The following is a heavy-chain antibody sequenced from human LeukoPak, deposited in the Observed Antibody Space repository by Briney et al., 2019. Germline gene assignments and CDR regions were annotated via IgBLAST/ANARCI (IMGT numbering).Heavy chain of an antibody. D-gene: IGHD1-1*01. Sequence: SETLSLTCTVSGYSISSGYYWGWIRQPPGKGLEWTGSIDHSGSTYYNPSLKSRVTISVDTSKNQFSLKLSSVTAADTAVYYCARTGHYYYYYYMDVWGKGTTVTVSS. V-gene: IGHV4-38-2*02. CDR2: IDHSGST. J-gene: IGHJ6*03. CDR3: ARTGHYYYYYYMDV. CDR1: GYSISSGYY.